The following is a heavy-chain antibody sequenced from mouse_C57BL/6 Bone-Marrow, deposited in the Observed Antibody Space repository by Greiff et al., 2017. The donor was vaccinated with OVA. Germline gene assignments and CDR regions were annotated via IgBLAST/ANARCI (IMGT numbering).Heavy chain of an antibody. J-gene: IGHJ4*01. Sequence: ESGPGLVKPSQSLSLTCSVTGYSITSGYYWNWIRQFPGNKLEWMGYISYDGSNNYNPSLKNRISITRDTSKNQFFLKLNSVTTEDTATYYCARKGEGDEDDWGQGTSVTVSS. V-gene: IGHV3-6*01. D-gene: IGHD3-3*01. CDR3: ARKGEGDEDD. CDR1: GYSITSGYY. CDR2: ISYDGSN.